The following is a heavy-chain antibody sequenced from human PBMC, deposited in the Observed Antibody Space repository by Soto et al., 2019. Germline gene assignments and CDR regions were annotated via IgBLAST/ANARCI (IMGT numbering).Heavy chain of an antibody. CDR3: ARDQKSGENWFDP. CDR1: GFTFSSYS. V-gene: IGHV3-48*01. Sequence: EVQLVESGGGLVQPGGSLRLSCAASGFTFSSYSMNWVRQAPGKGLEWVSYISSSSSTIYYADSVKGRFTISRDNAKNSLYLQMNSLRAEDTAVYYCARDQKSGENWFDPWGQGTLVTVSS. CDR2: ISSSSSTI. J-gene: IGHJ5*02.